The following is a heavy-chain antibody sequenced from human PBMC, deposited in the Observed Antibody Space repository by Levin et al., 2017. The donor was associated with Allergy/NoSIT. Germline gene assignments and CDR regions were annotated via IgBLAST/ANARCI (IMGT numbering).Heavy chain of an antibody. V-gene: IGHV3-23*01. CDR2: ISGSGGRT. D-gene: IGHD7-27*01. Sequence: PGGSLRLSCAASGFSFSSYAMSWVRQAPGKGLDWVSSISGSGGRTYYADSVKGRFTISRDNSKNTLYLQMNSLRAEDTAVYYCAKDLRGTNWGHNFDYWGQGTLVTVSS. CDR3: AKDLRGTNWGHNFDY. CDR1: GFSFSSYA. J-gene: IGHJ4*02.